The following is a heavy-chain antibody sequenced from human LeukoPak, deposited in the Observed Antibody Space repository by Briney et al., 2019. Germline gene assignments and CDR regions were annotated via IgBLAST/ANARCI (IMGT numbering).Heavy chain of an antibody. CDR3: ARSSLSNLWSGYSDAFDI. V-gene: IGHV4-31*03. CDR1: GGSISSGGYY. D-gene: IGHD3-3*01. CDR2: IYYSGST. J-gene: IGHJ3*02. Sequence: SETLSLTCTVSGGSISSGGYYWSWIRQHPGKGLEWIVYIYYSGSTYYNPSLKSRVTISVDTSKNQFSLKLSSVTAADTAAYYCARSSLSNLWSGYSDAFDIWGQGAMVTVSS.